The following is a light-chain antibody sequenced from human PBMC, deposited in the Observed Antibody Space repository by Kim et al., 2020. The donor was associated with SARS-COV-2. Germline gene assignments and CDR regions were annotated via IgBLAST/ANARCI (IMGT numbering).Light chain of an antibody. V-gene: IGKV1-9*01. Sequence: GDSVTITCRARQDISTYLAWYQQKPGKAPNLLIYATSTLQSGVPSRFSGSGSGTDFTLTISSLQPEDFATYYCYYCQHLNSYLPTFGGGTKVDIK. J-gene: IGKJ4*01. CDR2: ATS. CDR1: QDISTY. CDR3: QHLNSYLPT.